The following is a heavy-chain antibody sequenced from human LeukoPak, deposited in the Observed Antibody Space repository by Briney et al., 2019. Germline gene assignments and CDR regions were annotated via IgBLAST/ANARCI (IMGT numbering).Heavy chain of an antibody. D-gene: IGHD5-24*01. Sequence: SETLSLTCTVSGGSLSSYYWSWLRQPPGKGLEWIGYIYYSGSTNYNPSLKSRVTISVDTSKNQFSLKLSSVTAADTAVYYCARGRDGYNFLNRGEYYYFDYWGQGTLVTVSS. CDR3: ARGRDGYNFLNRGEYYYFDY. CDR1: GGSLSSYY. V-gene: IGHV4-59*01. J-gene: IGHJ4*02. CDR2: IYYSGST.